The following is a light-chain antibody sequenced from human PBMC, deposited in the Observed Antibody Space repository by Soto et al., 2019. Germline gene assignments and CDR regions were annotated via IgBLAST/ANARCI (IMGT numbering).Light chain of an antibody. J-gene: IGKJ4*01. V-gene: IGKV1-9*01. CDR3: QQLNDYPLT. CDR2: AAS. CDR1: QGISSY. Sequence: IQLTQSPSSLSASVGDRVTITCRASQGISSYLAWYQQKPGRAPKLLISAASTLQSGVPSRFSGSGSGTDFTLTINSLQPEDFATYYCQQLNDYPLTFGGGTKVDI.